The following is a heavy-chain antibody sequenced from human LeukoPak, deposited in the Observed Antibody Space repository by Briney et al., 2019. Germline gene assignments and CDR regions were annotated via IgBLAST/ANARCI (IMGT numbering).Heavy chain of an antibody. CDR1: GFTFSGSA. V-gene: IGHV3-73*01. D-gene: IGHD1-1*01. CDR3: AKTTRRLFDY. Sequence: GGSLKLSCAASGFTFSGSAMHWVRQASGKGLEWVGRIRSKANSYATAYAASVKGRFTISRDDSKNTLYLQMNSLRAEDTAVYYCAKTTRRLFDYWGQGTLVTVSS. J-gene: IGHJ4*02. CDR2: IRSKANSYAT.